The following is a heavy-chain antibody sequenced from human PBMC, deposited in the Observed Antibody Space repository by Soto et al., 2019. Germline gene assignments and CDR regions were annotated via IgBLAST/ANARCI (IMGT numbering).Heavy chain of an antibody. J-gene: IGHJ6*02. CDR1: GGTFSSYA. Sequence: SVKVSCKASGGTFSSYAISWVRQAPGQGLEWMGGTIPIFGTANYAQKFQGRVTITADESTSTAYMELSSLRSEDTAVYYCARELGGIAARDMDVWGQGTTVTVSS. D-gene: IGHD6-6*01. V-gene: IGHV1-69*13. CDR2: TIPIFGTA. CDR3: ARELGGIAARDMDV.